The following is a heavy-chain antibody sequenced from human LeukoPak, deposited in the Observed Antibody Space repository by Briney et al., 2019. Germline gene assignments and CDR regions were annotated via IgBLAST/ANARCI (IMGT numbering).Heavy chain of an antibody. V-gene: IGHV3-7*01. Sequence: GGSLRLSCAASGFTFTGYWMSWVRQAPGKGLEWVANVKPDGSEEYYVDSVKGRFTISRVNAKTSVYLQMNSLRAEDTAIYYCARTTTVTTPFDYWGQGTLVTVSS. CDR2: VKPDGSEE. CDR1: GFTFTGYW. J-gene: IGHJ4*02. D-gene: IGHD4-17*01. CDR3: ARTTTVTTPFDY.